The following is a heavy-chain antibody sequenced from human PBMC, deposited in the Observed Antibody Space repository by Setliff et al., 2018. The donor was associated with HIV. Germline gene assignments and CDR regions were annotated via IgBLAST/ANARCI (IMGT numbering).Heavy chain of an antibody. V-gene: IGHV4-59*11. D-gene: IGHD2-2*01. CDR3: ARGVTSPFATGI. J-gene: IGHJ4*01. Sequence: PLETLSLTCTVSGGSISSHYWSWVRQSPGKGLEWIGSISYSGSTNHNPSLKNRVTISVDTSKNQFSLRLSSVTSADTAVYYCARGVTSPFATGIWGHGTLVTVSS. CDR2: ISYSGST. CDR1: GGSISSHY.